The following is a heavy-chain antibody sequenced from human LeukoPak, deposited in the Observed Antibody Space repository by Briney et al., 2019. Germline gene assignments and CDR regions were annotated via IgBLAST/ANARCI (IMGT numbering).Heavy chain of an antibody. D-gene: IGHD1-26*01. CDR2: IYYSGTT. J-gene: IGHJ3*02. V-gene: IGHV4-39*01. CDR1: GASINSRDYF. Sequence: SETLSLTCTVSGASINSRDYFWGWIRQPPGKGLEWTASIYYSGTTYYNPSLKSRVSISMGTSKNDFSLWLSSVTAADMAVYYCAKHRGSFFEAFDIWGQGTVVTVSS. CDR3: AKHRGSFFEAFDI.